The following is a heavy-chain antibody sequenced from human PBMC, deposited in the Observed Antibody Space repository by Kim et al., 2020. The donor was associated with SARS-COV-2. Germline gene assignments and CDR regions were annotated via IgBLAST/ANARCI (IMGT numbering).Heavy chain of an antibody. CDR2: MNSNGVVT. Sequence: GGSLRLSCVASGFTFRSYWMHWVRQAPGKGLVWVARMNSNGVVTTYADSVKGRLTISRDNAKNTLYLQMNSLRVEDTAVYYCTMGGGNYHGDYSYYGMDVWGQGTTVTVSS. CDR1: GFTFRSYW. D-gene: IGHD2-15*01. CDR3: TMGGGNYHGDYSYYGMDV. V-gene: IGHV3-74*01. J-gene: IGHJ6*02.